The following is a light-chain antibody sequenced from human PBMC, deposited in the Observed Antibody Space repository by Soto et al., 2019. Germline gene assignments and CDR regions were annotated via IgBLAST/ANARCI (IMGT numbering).Light chain of an antibody. CDR2: DAS. Sequence: DIQMTQFPSTLSASVGDRVTITCRASQTTNTWLAWYQQKPGTTPKLLIYDASSLEGGVPSRFSASGSGNEFTFTISSLQPDDLATYYCQQYISYPYTFGQGTKVDIK. J-gene: IGKJ2*01. CDR3: QQYISYPYT. V-gene: IGKV1-5*01. CDR1: QTTNTW.